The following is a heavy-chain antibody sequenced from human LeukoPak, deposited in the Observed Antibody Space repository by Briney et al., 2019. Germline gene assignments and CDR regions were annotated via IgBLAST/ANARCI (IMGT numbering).Heavy chain of an antibody. J-gene: IGHJ4*02. D-gene: IGHD2-15*01. CDR1: GGSFSGYY. V-gene: IGHV4-34*01. Sequence: SGTLSLTCAVYGGSFSGYYWSWIRQPPGKGLEWIGEINHSGSTNYNPSLKSRVTISVDTSKNQFSLELSSVTAADTAVYYCARGRSGGTVDYWGQGTLVTVSS. CDR3: ARGRSGGTVDY. CDR2: INHSGST.